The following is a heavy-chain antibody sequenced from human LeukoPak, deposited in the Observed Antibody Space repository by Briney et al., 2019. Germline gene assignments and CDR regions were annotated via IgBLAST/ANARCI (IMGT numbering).Heavy chain of an antibody. CDR3: AKTPDIVVVTAITGSFDY. D-gene: IGHD2-21*02. CDR2: ISGSGGST. Sequence: GALRLSCAASGFTFSSYAMSWVRQAPGKGLEWVSAISGSGGSTYYADSVKGRFTISRDNSKNTLYLQMNSLRDEDTAVYYCAKTPDIVVVTAITGSFDYWGQGTLVTVSS. V-gene: IGHV3-23*01. CDR1: GFTFSSYA. J-gene: IGHJ4*02.